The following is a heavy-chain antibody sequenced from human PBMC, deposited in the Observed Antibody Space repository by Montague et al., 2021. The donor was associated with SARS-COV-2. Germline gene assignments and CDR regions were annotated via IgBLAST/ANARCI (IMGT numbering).Heavy chain of an antibody. CDR3: ARDLRWGYYDILTGYYRPLDY. Sequence: SLRLSCEAYGFTFSSYSMNLVRQAPVEGLEWVSYISSSIGTIYYXDSXQGRFTISRDNAKNSLYLQMNSLRAEATAVYYFARDLRWGYYDILTGYYRPLDYWGQGTLVTVSS. D-gene: IGHD3-9*01. CDR2: ISSSIGTI. CDR1: GFTFSSYS. V-gene: IGHV3-48*04. J-gene: IGHJ4*02.